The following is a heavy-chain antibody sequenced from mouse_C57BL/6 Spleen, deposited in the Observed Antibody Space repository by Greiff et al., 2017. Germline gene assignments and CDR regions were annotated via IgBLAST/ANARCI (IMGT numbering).Heavy chain of an antibody. J-gene: IGHJ3*01. CDR1: GFTFSSYG. Sequence: EVQGVESGGDLVKPGGSLKLSCAASGFTFSSYGMSWVRQTPDKRLEWVATISSGGSYTYYPDSVKGRFTISRDNAKNTLYLQMSSLKSEDTAMYYCARLRRFAYWGQVTLVTVSA. CDR2: ISSGGSYT. V-gene: IGHV5-6*01. CDR3: ARLRRFAY.